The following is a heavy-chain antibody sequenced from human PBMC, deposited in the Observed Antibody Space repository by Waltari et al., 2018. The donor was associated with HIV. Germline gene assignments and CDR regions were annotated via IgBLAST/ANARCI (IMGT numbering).Heavy chain of an antibody. CDR2: IYYSGGT. CDR3: ARPYSSSWYYFDY. V-gene: IGHV4-39*01. J-gene: IGHJ4*02. CDR1: GGSISSSSYY. D-gene: IGHD6-13*01. Sequence: QLQLQESGPGLVKPSETLSLICTVSGGSISSSSYYWGWIRQPPGKGLEWIGSIYYSGGTYYNPSLKRRVTISVDTSKNQFSLKLSSVTAADTAVYYCARPYSSSWYYFDYWGQGTLVTVSS.